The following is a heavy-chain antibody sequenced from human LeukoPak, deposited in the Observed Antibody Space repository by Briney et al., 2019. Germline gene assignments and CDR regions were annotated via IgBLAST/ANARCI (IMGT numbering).Heavy chain of an antibody. CDR3: ARGPATFFDH. CDR2: IKEDGSER. Sequence: GGSLRLSCEGSAFIFSGHWMNWVRQTPGKGLEWVASIKEDGSERQYVDSVKGRFTISRDNPKNTLFLQMNSLRADDTAVYYCARGPATFFDHWGQGTLVTVSS. J-gene: IGHJ4*02. CDR1: AFIFSGHW. V-gene: IGHV3-7*03. D-gene: IGHD2-15*01.